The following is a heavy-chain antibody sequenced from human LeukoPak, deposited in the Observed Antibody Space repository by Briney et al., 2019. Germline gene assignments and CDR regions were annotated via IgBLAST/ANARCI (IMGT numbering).Heavy chain of an antibody. V-gene: IGHV5-51*01. Sequence: GESLKISCKGSGYSFTSYWIGWVRQMPGKGLEWIGIIYPGDSGTRYSPSFQGQVTISADKSISTAYLQWSSLKASDTAMYYCARRYSGYDSFTYGMDVWGQGTTVTVSS. CDR2: IYPGDSGT. CDR3: ARRYSGYDSFTYGMDV. CDR1: GYSFTSYW. J-gene: IGHJ6*02. D-gene: IGHD5-12*01.